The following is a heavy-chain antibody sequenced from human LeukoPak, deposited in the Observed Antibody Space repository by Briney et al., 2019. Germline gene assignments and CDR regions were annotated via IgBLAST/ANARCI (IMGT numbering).Heavy chain of an antibody. CDR1: GSSFSTYG. CDR2: ISYDGSKT. CDR3: AKDSAQYYDLWSGYYSSYYYGMDV. V-gene: IGHV3-30*18. D-gene: IGHD3-3*01. Sequence: GGSLRLSCAAFGSSFSTYGIHWVRQAPGKGLEWVGVISYDGSKTWYADSVRGRFTISRDNPRNTLYLQMNSLRAEDTAVYYCAKDSAQYYDLWSGYYSSYYYGMDVWGQGTTVTVSS. J-gene: IGHJ6*02.